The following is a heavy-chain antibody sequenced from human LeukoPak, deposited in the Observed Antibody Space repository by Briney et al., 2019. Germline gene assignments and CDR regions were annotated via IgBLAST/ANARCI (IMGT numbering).Heavy chain of an antibody. Sequence: PGGSLRLSCAASGFTVSTYCMNWVRQAPGKGLEWVSIIYSGGTTYYADSVKGRFTISRDDSKSTLYLQMNSLTAEDTAVYYCTRAGLWTYGFQDCWGQGVLVTVSS. J-gene: IGHJ4*02. V-gene: IGHV3-66*01. CDR1: GFTVSTYC. CDR2: IYSGGTT. CDR3: TRAGLWTYGFQDC. D-gene: IGHD3-10*01.